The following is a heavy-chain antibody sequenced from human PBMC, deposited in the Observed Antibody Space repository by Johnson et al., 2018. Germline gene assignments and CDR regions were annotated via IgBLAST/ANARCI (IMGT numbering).Heavy chain of an antibody. D-gene: IGHD4-11*01. J-gene: IGHJ6*02. Sequence: EVQLVESGGGLVQPGRSLRLSCTASGFTFGDYAMSWFRQAPGKGLEWVGFIRNKAYGGTTEYAASVKGRFTISRDDSKSIAYLQMNSLKTGDTAVYYCTRENGLNDYSNYDYYCDGMDVWGQGTTVTVSS. V-gene: IGHV3-49*03. CDR3: TRENGLNDYSNYDYYCDGMDV. CDR1: GFTFGDYA. CDR2: IRNKAYGGTT.